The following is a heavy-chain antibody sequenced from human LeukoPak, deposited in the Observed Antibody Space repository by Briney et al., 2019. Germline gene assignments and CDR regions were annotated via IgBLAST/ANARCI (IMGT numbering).Heavy chain of an antibody. CDR3: ARDQGRGGYSYGSRDGYNYRPFDY. Sequence: KPSETLSLTCTVSGGSISSYYWSWIRQPAGKGLEWIGRIYTSGSTNYNPSLKSRVTMSVDTSKNQFSLKLSSVTAADTAVYYCARDQGRGGYSYGSRDGYNYRPFDYWGQGTLVTVSS. J-gene: IGHJ4*02. CDR2: IYTSGST. V-gene: IGHV4-4*07. D-gene: IGHD5-18*01. CDR1: GGSISSYY.